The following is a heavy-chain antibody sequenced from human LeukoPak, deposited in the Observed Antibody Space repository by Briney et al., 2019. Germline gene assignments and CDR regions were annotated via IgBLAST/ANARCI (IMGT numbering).Heavy chain of an antibody. Sequence: GGSLRLSCAASGFTVSSNYMSWVRQAPGKGLEWMSVIYSGGSRSYADSVQGRLTISRDNSNNTLLLQINRLRADDAGVYYCARDAPYYYDSFGHRLSYFDYWGQGTLVTVPS. J-gene: IGHJ4*02. CDR2: IYSGGSR. CDR3: ARDAPYYYDSFGHRLSYFDY. D-gene: IGHD3-22*01. V-gene: IGHV3-66*01. CDR1: GFTVSSNY.